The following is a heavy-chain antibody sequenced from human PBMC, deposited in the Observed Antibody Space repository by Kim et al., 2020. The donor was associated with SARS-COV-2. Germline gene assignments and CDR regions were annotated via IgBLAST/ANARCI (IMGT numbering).Heavy chain of an antibody. Sequence: GGSLRLSCTASGFTFGDYAVSWFRQAPGKGLEWVGYIRNQAYGGTTEYAASVKDRFTVSRDDSISIAYLQMNSLKTEDTAVYFCTRGWAAGSFLFDFWGPGTLVTVSS. V-gene: IGHV3-49*03. CDR1: GFTFGDYA. J-gene: IGHJ4*02. CDR2: IRNQAYGGTT. CDR3: TRGWAAGSFLFDF. D-gene: IGHD6-13*01.